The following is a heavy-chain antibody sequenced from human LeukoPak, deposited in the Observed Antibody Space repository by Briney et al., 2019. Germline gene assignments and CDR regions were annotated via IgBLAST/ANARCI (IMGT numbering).Heavy chain of an antibody. D-gene: IGHD6-13*01. V-gene: IGHV4-59*01. CDR1: GGSISSYY. CDR3: ARDLYSSSWGGWFDP. CDR2: IYYSGST. Sequence: SETLSLTCTVSGGSISSYYWSWIRQPPGKGLEWIGYIYYSGSTNYNPSLKSRVTISVDTSKNQFSLKLSSVTAADTAVYYCARDLYSSSWGGWFDPWGQGTLVTVSS. J-gene: IGHJ5*02.